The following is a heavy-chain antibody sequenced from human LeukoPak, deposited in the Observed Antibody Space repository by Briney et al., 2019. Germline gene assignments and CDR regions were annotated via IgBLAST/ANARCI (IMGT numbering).Heavy chain of an antibody. CDR3: ARGGCMTTVTTLCGAESSKN. D-gene: IGHD4-17*01. CDR2: ISSSSSYI. V-gene: IGHV3-21*01. J-gene: IGHJ4*02. Sequence: GSLRLSCAASGFIFSSYSMNWVRQAPGKGLEWVSSISSSSSYIYYADSVKGRFTISRDNAKNSLYLQMNSLRAEDTAVYYCARGGCMTTVTTLCGAESSKNWGQGTLVTVSS. CDR1: GFIFSSYS.